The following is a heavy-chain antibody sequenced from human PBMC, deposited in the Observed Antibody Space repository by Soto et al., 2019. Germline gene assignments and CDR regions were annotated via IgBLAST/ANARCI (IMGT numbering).Heavy chain of an antibody. CDR1: GYTFTSYG. D-gene: IGHD2-2*01. V-gene: IGHV1-18*01. CDR2: ISAYNGNT. Sequence: ASVKVSCKASGYTFTSYGISWVRQAPGQGLEWMGWISAYNGNTNYAQKLQGRVTMTTDTSTSTAYMELRSLRSDDTAVYYCAREIVVVPAAPSAMDDYYYYYGMDVWGQGTTVTVSS. J-gene: IGHJ6*02. CDR3: AREIVVVPAAPSAMDDYYYYYGMDV.